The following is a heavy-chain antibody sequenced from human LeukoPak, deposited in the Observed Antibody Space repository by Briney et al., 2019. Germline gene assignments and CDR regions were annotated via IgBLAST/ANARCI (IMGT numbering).Heavy chain of an antibody. J-gene: IGHJ1*01. D-gene: IGHD6-6*01. V-gene: IGHV3-23*01. CDR3: ATFLAVIAARDSLYFQH. CDR1: GFTFSKYA. CDR2: VSGSGGVT. Sequence: PGGSLRLSCGASGFTFSKYAMSWVRQAPGKGLEWVSGVSGSGGVTYCADFVKGRFTISRDNSKNTLHLQMNSLRAEDTAVYYCATFLAVIAARDSLYFQHWGQGTLVSVSS.